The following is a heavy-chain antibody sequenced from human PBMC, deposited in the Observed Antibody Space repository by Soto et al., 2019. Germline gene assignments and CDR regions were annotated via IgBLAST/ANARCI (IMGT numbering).Heavy chain of an antibody. Sequence: QVQLVQSGAEVKKPGSSVKVSCKASGGTFSSYTISWVRQAPGQGLEWMGRIIPILGIANYAQKFQGRVTITADKSTSSAYMEMSSLRSEATAVDYCAREKWYCGGDRYCYYRDSGMDVWGEGTTVTVS. D-gene: IGHD2-21*02. CDR1: GGTFSSYT. V-gene: IGHV1-69*08. CDR3: AREKWYCGGDRYCYYRDSGMDV. CDR2: IIPILGIA. J-gene: IGHJ6*01.